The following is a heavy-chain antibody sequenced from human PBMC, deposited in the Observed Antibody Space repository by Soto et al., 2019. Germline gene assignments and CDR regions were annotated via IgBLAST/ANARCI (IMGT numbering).Heavy chain of an antibody. CDR2: ISGRGGSA. CDR3: AKDTIGTTVRYFDY. J-gene: IGHJ4*02. V-gene: IGHV3-23*01. D-gene: IGHD4-17*01. Sequence: EVQLLESGGGLEQPGGSLRLSCAASGFTFSSYAMSWVRQAPGKGLEWVSAISGRGGSAYYADSVKGRFTISRDNSKNTLYLQMNSLSAEDTALYYCAKDTIGTTVRYFDYWGQQGTLVTVSS. CDR1: GFTFSSYA.